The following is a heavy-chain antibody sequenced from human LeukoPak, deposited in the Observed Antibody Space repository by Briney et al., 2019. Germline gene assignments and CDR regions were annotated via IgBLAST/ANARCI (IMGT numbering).Heavy chain of an antibody. CDR2: IIPIFGTA. V-gene: IGHV1-69*13. J-gene: IGHJ5*02. D-gene: IGHD3-22*01. Sequence: SVKVSCKASGGTFSSYAISWVRQAPGQGLEWMGGIIPIFGTANYAQKFQGRVTITADESTSTAYMELSSLRSEDTAVYYCARGYDSLRTDYGDWFDPWGQGTLVTVSS. CDR3: ARGYDSLRTDYGDWFDP. CDR1: GGTFSSYA.